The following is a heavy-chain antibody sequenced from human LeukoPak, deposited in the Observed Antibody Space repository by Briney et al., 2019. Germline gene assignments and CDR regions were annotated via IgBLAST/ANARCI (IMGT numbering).Heavy chain of an antibody. V-gene: IGHV3-74*01. CDR1: GVTFSTYW. CDR3: ARDKYGANSNAFDI. D-gene: IGHD4-23*01. CDR2: INSDGSIT. J-gene: IGHJ3*02. Sequence: GGSLRLSCAASGVTFSTYWMHWVRHAPKKGLGCVSRINSDGSITYYADSVKGQFTISRDNAKNTLYLQMHSLSAEDTAMYYCARDKYGANSNAFDIWGQGTMVTVSS.